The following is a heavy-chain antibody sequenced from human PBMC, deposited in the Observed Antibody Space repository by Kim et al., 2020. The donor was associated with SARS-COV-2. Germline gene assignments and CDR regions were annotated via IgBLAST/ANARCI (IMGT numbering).Heavy chain of an antibody. J-gene: IGHJ5*02. CDR1: GGSFSGYY. V-gene: IGHV4-34*01. CDR3: ARGSFPGIAVAGKGGWFDP. Sequence: SETLSLTCAVYGGSFSGYYWSWIRQPPGKGLEWIGEINHSGSTNYNPSLKSRVTISVDTSKNQFSLKLSSVTAADTAVYYCARGSFPGIAVAGKGGWFDPWGQGTLVTVSS. CDR2: INHSGST. D-gene: IGHD6-19*01.